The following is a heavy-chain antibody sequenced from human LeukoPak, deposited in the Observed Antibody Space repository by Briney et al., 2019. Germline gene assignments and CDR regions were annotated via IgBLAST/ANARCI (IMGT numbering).Heavy chain of an antibody. D-gene: IGHD2-21*02. J-gene: IGHJ4*01. V-gene: IGHV3-11*06. CDR2: IAGSSGYI. CDR3: ARDRGAYCGGDCYLGFDY. CDR1: GFTFSDYY. Sequence: GGSLRLSCAASGFTFSDYYMAWIRQAPGKGLEWVSSIAGSSGYISYADSVKGRFTISRDNAKKSLYLQMTSLTAEDTAVYYCARDRGAYCGGDCYLGFDYWGRGTLVTVSS.